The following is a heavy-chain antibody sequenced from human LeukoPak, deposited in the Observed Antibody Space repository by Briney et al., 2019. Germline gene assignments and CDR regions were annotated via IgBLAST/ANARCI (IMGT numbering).Heavy chain of an antibody. CDR2: ISWNSGSI. J-gene: IGHJ3*02. Sequence: GGSLRLSCAASXXTFDYDAMHWVRQAPGKGLGLVSGISWNSGSIGYADSVKGRFTSSRDNAKNSLYLQMNSLRAEDTALYYCAKDRDSSSHDAFDIWGQGTMVTVSS. V-gene: IGHV3-9*01. CDR1: XXTFDYDA. D-gene: IGHD6-6*01. CDR3: AKDRDSSSHDAFDI.